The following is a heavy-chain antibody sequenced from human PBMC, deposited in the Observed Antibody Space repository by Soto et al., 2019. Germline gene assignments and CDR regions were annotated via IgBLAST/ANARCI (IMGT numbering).Heavy chain of an antibody. V-gene: IGHV3-11*06. J-gene: IGHJ4*02. Sequence: QVQLVESGGGLVKPGGSLRLSCAASGFTFSDYYMSWIRQAPGKGLEWVSYISSNSNYTDYADSVKGRFTISRDNAKNSLYLQMNTLRGEDTAVDFCARDVPRVGATAYWGQGALVTVSS. CDR1: GFTFSDYY. CDR3: ARDVPRVGATAY. D-gene: IGHD1-26*01. CDR2: ISSNSNYT.